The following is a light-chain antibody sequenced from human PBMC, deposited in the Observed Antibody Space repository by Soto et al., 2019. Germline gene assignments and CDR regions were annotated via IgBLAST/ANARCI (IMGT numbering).Light chain of an antibody. Sequence: ILLTQSPATLSLSPGERATLSCRASQSVKSSYLAWYQHKPGQAPRLLIYGTSSRATGIPDRFSGSGSGTDFTLTISRLEPEDFAVYYCQQYGSSITFGQGTRLEIK. CDR1: QSVKSSY. CDR3: QQYGSSIT. CDR2: GTS. V-gene: IGKV3-20*01. J-gene: IGKJ5*01.